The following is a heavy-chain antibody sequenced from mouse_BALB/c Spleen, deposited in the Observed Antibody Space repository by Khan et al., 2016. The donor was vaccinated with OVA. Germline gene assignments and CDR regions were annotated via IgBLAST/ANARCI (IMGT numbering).Heavy chain of an antibody. CDR3: ERGGGGNRFAY. V-gene: IGHV1S137*01. J-gene: IGHJ3*01. Sequence: QVQLQQSGAELVRPGVSVKISCKGSGYTFTDFTVHWVKQSHAKSLEWIGVISTYYGDATYNQKFKGKATMTVDKTSSTAYMELARLTSEDSAIXFGERGGGGNRFAYWGQGTLVTVAA. CDR2: ISTYYGDA. CDR1: GYTFTDFT.